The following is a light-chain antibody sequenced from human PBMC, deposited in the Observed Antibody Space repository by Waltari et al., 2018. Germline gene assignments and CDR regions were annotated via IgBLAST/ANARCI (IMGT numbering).Light chain of an antibody. CDR3: SSYASSGTLV. J-gene: IGLJ1*01. Sequence: QSALTQPASVSGSPGQSITISCTGTSSDVGGCIFASWYQVHPGKVPTLIIYEVNRRPSGVSNRFSGSKSGNTASLTISGLQAEDEADFYCSSYASSGTLVFGSGTKVTVL. V-gene: IGLV2-14*01. CDR1: SSDVGGCIF. CDR2: EVN.